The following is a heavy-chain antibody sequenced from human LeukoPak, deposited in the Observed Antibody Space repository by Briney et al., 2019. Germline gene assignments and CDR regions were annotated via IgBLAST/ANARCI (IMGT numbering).Heavy chain of an antibody. CDR1: GFTFSSYS. V-gene: IGHV3-21*01. J-gene: IGHJ4*02. CDR3: ASVDYYGSGNYYNDVDY. D-gene: IGHD3-10*01. Sequence: KTGGPLRLSCAASGFTFSSYSMNWVRQAPGKGLEWVSSISSSSSYIYYADSVKGRFTISRDNAKNSLYLQMNSLRAEDTALYYCASVDYYGSGNYYNDVDYWGQGTLVTVSS. CDR2: ISSSSSYI.